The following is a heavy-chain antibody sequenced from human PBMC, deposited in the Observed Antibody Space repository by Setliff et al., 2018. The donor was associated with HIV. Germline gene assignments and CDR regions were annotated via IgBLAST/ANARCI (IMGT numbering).Heavy chain of an antibody. V-gene: IGHV4-61*08. CDR3: ARGDNWGVDVFDI. CDR2: IYYSGST. CDR1: GDSITSGGYF. Sequence: PSETLSLTCTVSGDSITSGGYFWSWIRQHPGKGLEWIGHIYYSGSTNYNPSLKSRVTISVDTSKNQFSLKLSSVTAADTAMYYCARGDNWGVDVFDIWGQGTMVTVSS. D-gene: IGHD7-27*01. J-gene: IGHJ3*02.